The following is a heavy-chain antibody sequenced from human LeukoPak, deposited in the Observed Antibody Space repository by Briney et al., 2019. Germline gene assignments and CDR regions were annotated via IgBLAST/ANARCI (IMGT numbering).Heavy chain of an antibody. Sequence: PGGSLRLSCAASGFTFSSYSMNWVRQAPGKGLEWVSAISGSGGSTYYADSVKGRFTISRDNSKNTLYLQMNSLRAEDTAVYYCAKDVKGLLSNWFDPWGQGTLVTVSS. CDR2: ISGSGGST. V-gene: IGHV3-23*01. CDR1: GFTFSSYS. J-gene: IGHJ5*02. D-gene: IGHD2-15*01. CDR3: AKDVKGLLSNWFDP.